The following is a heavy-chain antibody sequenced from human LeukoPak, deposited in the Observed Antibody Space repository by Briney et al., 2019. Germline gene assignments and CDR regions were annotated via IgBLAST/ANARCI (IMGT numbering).Heavy chain of an antibody. CDR3: ARHLAGYSYDS. V-gene: IGHV3-53*01. D-gene: IGHD5-18*01. Sequence: GGSLRLSCAASRFTVSSNYMSWVRQAPGKGLEWVSVIYCGGSTYYADSVKGRFTISRDNSKNTLYLQMNSLRAEDTAVYYCARHLAGYSYDSWGQGTLVTVSS. CDR1: RFTVSSNY. J-gene: IGHJ5*02. CDR2: IYCGGST.